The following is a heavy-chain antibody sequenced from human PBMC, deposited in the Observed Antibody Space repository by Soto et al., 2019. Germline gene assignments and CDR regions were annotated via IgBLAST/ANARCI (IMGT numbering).Heavy chain of an antibody. V-gene: IGHV1-18*01. J-gene: IGHJ6*02. CDR1: GYTFTNFG. Sequence: ASVKVSCKASGYTFTNFGISWVRQAPGQGLEWMGWINAYNGNTNYAQMLQGRVTMTTDTSTSTAYMELRSLRSDDTAVYYCARGLTEMATLGWYYGMDVWGQGTTVT. CDR2: INAYNGNT. D-gene: IGHD5-12*01. CDR3: ARGLTEMATLGWYYGMDV.